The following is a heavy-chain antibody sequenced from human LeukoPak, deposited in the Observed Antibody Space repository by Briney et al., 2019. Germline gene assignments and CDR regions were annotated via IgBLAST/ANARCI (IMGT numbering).Heavy chain of an antibody. Sequence: PGGSLRLPCAASGFTFSSYSMNWVRQAPGKGLEWVSSISSSSSYIYYADSVKGRFTISRDNAKNSLYLQMNSLRAEDTAVYYCARLGEARPIDYWGQGTLVTVSS. CDR2: ISSSSSYI. CDR3: ARLGEARPIDY. D-gene: IGHD6-6*01. J-gene: IGHJ4*02. CDR1: GFTFSSYS. V-gene: IGHV3-21*01.